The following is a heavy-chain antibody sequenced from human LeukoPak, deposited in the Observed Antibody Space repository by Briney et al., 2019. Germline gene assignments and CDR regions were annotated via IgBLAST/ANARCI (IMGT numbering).Heavy chain of an antibody. J-gene: IGHJ4*02. CDR3: ARGHVRGYSYGFGY. CDR1: GVMFRSYG. V-gene: IGHV3-33*08. CDR2: IWYDGSNK. D-gene: IGHD5-18*01. Sequence: GGTLRLSCAASGVMFRSYGMNWVRHAPGKRLEWGAGIWYDGSNKYYTDSVKGRFTISRDNSNNTLYLPMNSRRVKDTAVYYCARGHVRGYSYGFGYWGQGSLVTVSS.